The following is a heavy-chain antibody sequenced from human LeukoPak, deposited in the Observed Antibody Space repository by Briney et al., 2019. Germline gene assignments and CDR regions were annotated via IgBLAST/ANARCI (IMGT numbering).Heavy chain of an antibody. Sequence: GSLRLSCAASGFTFSGSAMHWVRQASGKGLEWVGRIRSKANSYATAYAASVKGRFTISRGDSKNTAYLQMNSLKTEDTAVYYCTSIVPPSGPSWGQGTLVTVSS. D-gene: IGHD2-15*01. CDR2: IRSKANSYAT. CDR3: TSIVPPSGPS. V-gene: IGHV3-73*01. CDR1: GFTFSGSA. J-gene: IGHJ5*02.